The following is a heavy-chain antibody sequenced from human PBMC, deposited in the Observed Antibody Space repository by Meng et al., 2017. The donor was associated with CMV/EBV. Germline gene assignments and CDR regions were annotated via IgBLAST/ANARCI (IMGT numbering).Heavy chain of an antibody. CDR1: GGSFSGYY. Sequence: LTGAVYGGSFSGYYWSWIRQPPGKGLEWIGESNHSGSTNYNPSLKSRVTISVDTSKNQFSLKLSSVTAADTAVYYCARVVAARLDYWGQGTLVTVSS. CDR3: ARVVAARLDY. CDR2: SNHSGST. J-gene: IGHJ4*02. D-gene: IGHD6-6*01. V-gene: IGHV4-34*01.